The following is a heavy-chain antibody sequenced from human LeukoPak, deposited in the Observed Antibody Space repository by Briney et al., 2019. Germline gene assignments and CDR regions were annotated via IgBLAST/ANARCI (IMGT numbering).Heavy chain of an antibody. CDR3: ARDTHYYDSSGYNMLGAFDI. CDR2: IYYRGST. Sequence: PSETLSLTCTVSGGSISSYYWSWLRQPPGKGLECIAYIYYRGSTNYNPSLQGRVTISVDTSKNQFSLKLSSVTAADTAVYYCARDTHYYDSSGYNMLGAFDIWGQGTMVTVSS. CDR1: GGSISSYY. J-gene: IGHJ3*02. V-gene: IGHV4-59*01. D-gene: IGHD3-22*01.